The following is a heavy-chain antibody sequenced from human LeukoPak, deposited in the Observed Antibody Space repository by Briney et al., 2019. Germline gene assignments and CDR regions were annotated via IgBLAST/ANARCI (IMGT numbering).Heavy chain of an antibody. CDR2: IYTDGST. CDR1: GFTVSNNY. D-gene: IGHD6-13*01. V-gene: IGHV3-53*01. Sequence: GGSLRLSCAASGFTVSNNYMSWVRQSPGKGLEWVSVIYTDGSTYYADSVRGRFTVFRDNAKNSVYLQMNSLRADDTAIYYCAREIGDLSSTWNEAFDIWGQGTMVTVSS. J-gene: IGHJ3*02. CDR3: AREIGDLSSTWNEAFDI.